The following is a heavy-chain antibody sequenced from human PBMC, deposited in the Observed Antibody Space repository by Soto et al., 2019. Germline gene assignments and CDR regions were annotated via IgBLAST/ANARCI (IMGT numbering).Heavy chain of an antibody. V-gene: IGHV4-59*01. CDR2: IYYSGST. CDR3: ARVRGMITWPYYFDY. J-gene: IGHJ4*02. Sequence: SETLSLTCTVSGGSISSYYWSWIRQPPGKGLEWIGYIYYSGSTNYNPSLKSRVTISVDTSKNQFSLKLSSVTAADTAVYYCARVRGMITWPYYFDYWGQGTLVTVSS. CDR1: GGSISSYY. D-gene: IGHD3-16*01.